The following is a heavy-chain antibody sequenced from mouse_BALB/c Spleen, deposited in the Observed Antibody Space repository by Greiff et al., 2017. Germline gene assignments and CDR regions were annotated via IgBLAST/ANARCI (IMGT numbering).Heavy chain of an antibody. Sequence: EVQLQQSGPELVKPGASVKIPCKASGYTFTDYNMDWVKQSHGKSLEWIGDINPYNGGTSYNQKFKGKATLTVDKSSSTAYMELLSLTSEDSAVYYCGYGNPADAMDYWGQGTSVTVSS. D-gene: IGHD2-1*01. V-gene: IGHV1-18*01. CDR1: GYTFTDYN. CDR2: INPYNGGT. CDR3: GYGNPADAMDY. J-gene: IGHJ4*01.